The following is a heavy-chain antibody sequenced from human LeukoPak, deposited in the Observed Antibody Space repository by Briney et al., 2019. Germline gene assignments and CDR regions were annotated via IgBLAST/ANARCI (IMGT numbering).Heavy chain of an antibody. J-gene: IGHJ4*02. V-gene: IGHV3-7*05. D-gene: IGHD1-26*01. Sequence: PGGSLRLSCAASGFTFSSYWMSWVRQAPGKGLEWVANIKQDGSDKYYVDSVKGRFTISRDNAKNSLYLQMNSLRAEDTAVYYCAKVQWELLSEFDYWGQGILVTVSS. CDR3: AKVQWELLSEFDY. CDR2: IKQDGSDK. CDR1: GFTFSSYW.